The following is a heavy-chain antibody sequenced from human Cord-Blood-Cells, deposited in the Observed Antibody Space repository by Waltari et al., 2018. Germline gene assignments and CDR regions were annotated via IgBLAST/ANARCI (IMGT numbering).Heavy chain of an antibody. V-gene: IGHV1-69*01. CDR2: IIPIFGTA. CDR1: VGTFRSYA. D-gene: IGHD3-10*01. J-gene: IGHJ5*02. CDR3: ARSGYYGSGSYQWFDP. Sequence: VQLVQSGAEVNKPGSSVKVSCEASVGTFRSYAIIWGRQAPGQGLEWMGGIIPIFGTANYAQKFQGRVTITADESTSTAYMELSSLRSDDTAVYYCARSGYYGSGSYQWFDPWGQGTLVTVSS.